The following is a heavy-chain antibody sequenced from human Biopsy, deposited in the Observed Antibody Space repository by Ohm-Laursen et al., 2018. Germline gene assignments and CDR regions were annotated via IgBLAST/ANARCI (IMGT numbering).Heavy chain of an antibody. CDR1: GFSLPSTGMR. CDR3: ARTRAHNFGALEF. V-gene: IGHV2-70*04. CDR2: IDWDDDK. Sequence: TQTLTLTRSFSGFSLPSTGMRISWVRQPPGKALECLGRIDWDDDKFYSPSLETRLSLSKDTTTNQVVLTLTDVDPEDTATYYCARTRAHNFGALEFWGQGILVTVSS. J-gene: IGHJ4*01. D-gene: IGHD1-1*01.